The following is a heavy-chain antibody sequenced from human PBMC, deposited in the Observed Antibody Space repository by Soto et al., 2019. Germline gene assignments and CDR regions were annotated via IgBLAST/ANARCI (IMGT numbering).Heavy chain of an antibody. V-gene: IGHV4-31*03. D-gene: IGHD3-9*01. CDR1: GASISSGAYY. CDR3: ARMSATGTRWFDS. J-gene: IGHJ5*01. CDR2: ISYRGIT. Sequence: QVQLQESGPGLVKPSQTLSLTCTVSGASISSGAYYCSWIRHFPGKGPEWIGDISYRGITHYNPSLNSRVTISRDTSENQFSLKVNSVTAADTAVYYCARMSATGTRWFDSWGQGTQVTVSS.